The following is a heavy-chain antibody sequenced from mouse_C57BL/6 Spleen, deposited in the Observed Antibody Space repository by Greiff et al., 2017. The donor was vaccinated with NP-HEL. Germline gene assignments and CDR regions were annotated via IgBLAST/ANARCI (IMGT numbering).Heavy chain of an antibody. CDR2: IYWDDDK. CDR1: GFSLSTSGMG. V-gene: IGHV8-12*01. D-gene: IGHD2-3*01. Sequence: QVTLKESGPGILQSSQTLSLTCSFSGFSLSTSGMGVSWIRQPSGKGLEWLAHIYWDDDKRYNPSLKSRLTISKDTSRNQVFLKITSVDTADTATYYCARSSDGYYYYFDYWGQGTTLTVSS. J-gene: IGHJ2*01. CDR3: ARSSDGYYYYFDY.